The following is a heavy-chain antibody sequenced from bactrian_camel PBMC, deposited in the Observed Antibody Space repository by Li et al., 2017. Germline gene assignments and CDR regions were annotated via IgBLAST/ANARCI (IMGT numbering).Heavy chain of an antibody. CDR2: IYPDSNNV. D-gene: IGHD6*01. CDR1: GFGFSRNY. J-gene: IGHJ4*01. CDR3: ATDNDAVGGTWYVMPD. Sequence: LVESGGGLVQPGGSLRLSCSDSGFGFSRNYMSWVRQAPGKGLEWVSSIYPDSNNVHYADSVKGRFTISRDNAKNTVYLRMNSLKSEDTALYYCATDNDAVGGTWYVMPDWGQGTQVTVS. V-gene: IGHV3-2*01.